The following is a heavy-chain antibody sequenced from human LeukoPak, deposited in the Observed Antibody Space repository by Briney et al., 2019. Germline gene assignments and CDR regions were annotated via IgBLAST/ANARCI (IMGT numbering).Heavy chain of an antibody. Sequence: GASVKVSCNASVYTFTLYYIHWVRQPPGQGLEWMGWINPNSGGTNYPQTFQGRVTITRDTPISTAYMEQSRLRSDDTAVYYCARRLVVAATQYYFDYWGQGTLVTVSS. D-gene: IGHD2-15*01. J-gene: IGHJ4*02. CDR1: VYTFTLYY. CDR3: ARRLVVAATQYYFDY. V-gene: IGHV1-2*02. CDR2: INPNSGGT.